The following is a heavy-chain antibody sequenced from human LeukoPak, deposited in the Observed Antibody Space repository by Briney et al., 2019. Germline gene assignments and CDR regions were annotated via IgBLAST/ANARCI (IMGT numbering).Heavy chain of an antibody. CDR2: IKQDGSDK. CDR1: GFTFNTYW. J-gene: IGHJ6*03. CDR3: VRGMQV. V-gene: IGHV3-7*01. Sequence: GGSLSLSCAASGFTFNTYWITWVRQAPGKGLEWVANIKQDGSDKRYVDSVKGRFTISRDNAKNSLYLQVNSLRAEDTAVYYCVRGMQVWGEGTTVTVSS.